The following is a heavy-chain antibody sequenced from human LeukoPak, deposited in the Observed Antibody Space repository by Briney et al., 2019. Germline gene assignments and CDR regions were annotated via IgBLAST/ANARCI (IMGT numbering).Heavy chain of an antibody. J-gene: IGHJ4*02. CDR2: VYHSGST. CDR3: AAKVLVINYYFDY. CDR1: GYSISSGYY. V-gene: IGHV4-38-2*02. D-gene: IGHD3-22*01. Sequence: SETLSLTCTVSGYSISSGYYWGWIRQPPGKGLEWIGSVYHSGSTYYNPSLKSRVTISVDTSKNQSSLKLSSVTAADTAVYYCAAKVLVINYYFDYWGQGSLVTVSS.